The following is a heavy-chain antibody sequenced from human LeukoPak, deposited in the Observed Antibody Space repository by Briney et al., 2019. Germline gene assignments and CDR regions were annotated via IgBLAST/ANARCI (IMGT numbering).Heavy chain of an antibody. CDR3: AKDLRRAVLGGKPDAFDI. D-gene: IGHD3-3*02. CDR1: GFTFSTYG. CDR2: ISYDGSNK. J-gene: IGHJ3*02. Sequence: GGSLRLSCAASGFTFSTYGMHWVRQAPGKGLEWVAVISYDGSNKYYADSVKGRFTISRDNSKNTLYLQMNGLRAEDTAVYYCAKDLRRAVLGGKPDAFDIWGQGTMVTVSS. V-gene: IGHV3-30*18.